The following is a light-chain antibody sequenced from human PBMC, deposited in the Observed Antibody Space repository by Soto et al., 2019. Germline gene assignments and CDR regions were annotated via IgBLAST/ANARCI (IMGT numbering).Light chain of an antibody. CDR2: WAS. CDR3: QQYHDSSWT. Sequence: DIVMTQSPDSLAVSLGERATINCKSSQSVLYSSNNKNYLAWYQQKPGQPPKLLIYWASTRESGVPDRFSGGGSGTDFTLAISSLQAEDVAVYYCQQYHDSSWTFGQGTKVEIK. V-gene: IGKV4-1*01. J-gene: IGKJ1*01. CDR1: QSVLYSSNNKNY.